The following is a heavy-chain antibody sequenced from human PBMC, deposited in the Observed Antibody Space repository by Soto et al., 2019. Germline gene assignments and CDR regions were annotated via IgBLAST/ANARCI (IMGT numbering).Heavy chain of an antibody. V-gene: IGHV4-59*01. CDR3: AAGRGYYDFWSGYNNWFDP. D-gene: IGHD3-3*01. Sequence: SETLSLTCTVSGGSISIYYWSLIRQPPGKGLEWIGYIYYSGSTNYNPSLKSRVTISVDTSKNQFSLKLSSVTAADTAVYYCAAGRGYYDFWSGYNNWFDPWGQGILVTVSS. J-gene: IGHJ5*02. CDR1: GGSISIYY. CDR2: IYYSGST.